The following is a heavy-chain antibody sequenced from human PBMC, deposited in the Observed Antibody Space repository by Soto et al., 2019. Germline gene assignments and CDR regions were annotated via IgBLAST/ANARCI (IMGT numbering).Heavy chain of an antibody. CDR1: GGSISSGGYS. J-gene: IGHJ4*02. V-gene: IGHV4-30-2*01. Sequence: QLQLQESGSGLVKPSQTLSLTCAVSGGSISSGGYSWSWIRQTPGKGLEWIGYIYHSGSTYYNPSLKSRVTISVDRSQNQFSLKLNSVTAADTAVYYCAGAGGLGAVAVDCWGQGTLVTVSS. CDR3: AGAGGLGAVAVDC. CDR2: IYHSGST. D-gene: IGHD6-19*01.